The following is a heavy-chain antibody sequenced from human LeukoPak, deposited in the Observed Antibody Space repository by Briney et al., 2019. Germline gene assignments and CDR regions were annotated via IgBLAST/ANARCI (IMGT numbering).Heavy chain of an antibody. CDR3: ARDRVSGSGSIDY. CDR2: ISGSGGST. D-gene: IGHD3-10*01. Sequence: GGSLRLSCAASGFTFSNFAMSWVRQAPGKGLEWVSSISGSGGSTYYADSVKGRFTISRDNSKNTLYLHMNSLRAEDTAVYYCARDRVSGSGSIDYWGQGTLVTVSS. J-gene: IGHJ4*02. CDR1: GFTFSNFA. V-gene: IGHV3-23*01.